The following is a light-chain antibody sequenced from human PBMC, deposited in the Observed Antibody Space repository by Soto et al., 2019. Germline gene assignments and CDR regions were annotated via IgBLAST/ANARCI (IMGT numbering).Light chain of an antibody. J-gene: IGKJ5*01. V-gene: IGKV3-15*01. CDR1: QNIHTN. Sequence: EIVMTHSPATLSVSPGERATLSCRAGQNIHTNLAWYQQKPGQAPRLLFYGASTGATGLPARFSGSGSGTYFTLKISRVEAEDVGLYYCMQALQTPNTFGQGTRLE. CDR2: GAS. CDR3: MQALQTPNT.